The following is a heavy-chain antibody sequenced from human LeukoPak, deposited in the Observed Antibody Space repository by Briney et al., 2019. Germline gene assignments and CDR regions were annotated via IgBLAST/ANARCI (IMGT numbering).Heavy chain of an antibody. J-gene: IGHJ3*02. V-gene: IGHV4-59*01. D-gene: IGHD2-15*01. Sequence: SETLSLTCTASGGTISSYYWSWIRQPPGKGLEWIGYIYYSGSTNYNPSLKRRVTMSVDTSKNQFSLKLSSVTAADTAVYYCARDTLYCSGGSCYSAFDIWGQGTMVTVSS. CDR3: ARDTLYCSGGSCYSAFDI. CDR2: IYYSGST. CDR1: GGTISSYY.